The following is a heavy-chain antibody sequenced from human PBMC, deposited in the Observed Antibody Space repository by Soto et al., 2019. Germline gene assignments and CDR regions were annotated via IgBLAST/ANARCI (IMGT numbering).Heavy chain of an antibody. Sequence: SQTLSLTCAISGDSVSSNSAAWNCIRQYPSRGLEWLGRTYYRSKWYNDYAVSVKSRITINPDTSKNQFSLQLNSVTPEDTAVYYCGRSGPGAFDIWGQGTMVTISS. D-gene: IGHD3-3*01. V-gene: IGHV6-1*01. CDR3: GRSGPGAFDI. CDR1: GDSVSSNSAA. CDR2: TYYRSKWYN. J-gene: IGHJ3*02.